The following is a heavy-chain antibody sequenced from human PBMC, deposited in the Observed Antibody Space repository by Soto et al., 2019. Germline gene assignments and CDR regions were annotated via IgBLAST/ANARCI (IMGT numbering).Heavy chain of an antibody. V-gene: IGHV1-3*01. CDR3: ARASITGTSHWYFDL. D-gene: IGHD1-7*01. Sequence: ASVKVSCKASGYTFTSYAMHWVRQAPGQRLEWMGWINAGNGNTKYSQKFQGRVTITRDTSASTAYMELSSLRSEDTAVYYCARASITGTSHWYFDLWGRGTLVTVSS. CDR1: GYTFTSYA. J-gene: IGHJ2*01. CDR2: INAGNGNT.